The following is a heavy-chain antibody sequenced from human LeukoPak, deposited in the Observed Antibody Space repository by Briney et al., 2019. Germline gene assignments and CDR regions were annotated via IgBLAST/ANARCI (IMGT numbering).Heavy chain of an antibody. CDR2: IRYDGSNK. Sequence: GGSLRLSCAASGFTFSSYGMHWVRQAPGKGLEWVAFIRYDGSNKYYADSVKGRFTISRGNSKNTLYPQMNSLRAEDTAVYYCAKSFGIAAAGIDYWGQGTLVTVSS. CDR3: AKSFGIAAAGIDY. D-gene: IGHD6-13*01. CDR1: GFTFSSYG. V-gene: IGHV3-30*02. J-gene: IGHJ4*02.